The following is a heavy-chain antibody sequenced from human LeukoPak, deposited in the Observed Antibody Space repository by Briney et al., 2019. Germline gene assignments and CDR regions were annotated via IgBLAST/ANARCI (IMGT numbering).Heavy chain of an antibody. D-gene: IGHD5-12*01. CDR2: IKQDGSEK. CDR3: ARDQLVYSGYDTLFDY. Sequence: GGSLRLSCAASGFTFSSYWMSWVRQAPGKGLEWVANIKQDGSEKYYVDSVKGRFTISRDNAKNSLYLQMNSLRAEDTAVYYCARDQLVYSGYDTLFDYWGQGTLVTVSS. CDR1: GFTFSSYW. V-gene: IGHV3-7*01. J-gene: IGHJ4*02.